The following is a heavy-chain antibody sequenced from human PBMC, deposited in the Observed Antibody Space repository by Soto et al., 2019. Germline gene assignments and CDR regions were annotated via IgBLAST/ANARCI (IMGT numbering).Heavy chain of an antibody. CDR3: VRYDRINMKPYSPEGFHI. J-gene: IGHJ3*02. Sequence: ETLSLTCTVSGDSISSSNSHWGWTRQPPGKGLEYIGSVYYGGAIFYSGNIYYNPSLKSRVTISVDTSKNQFSLRLSSVTAADTGVYYCVRYDRINMKPYSPEGFHIWGQGTMVTVSS. CDR1: GDSISSSNSH. V-gene: IGHV4-39*01. CDR2: VYYGGAIFYSGNI. D-gene: IGHD3-3*02.